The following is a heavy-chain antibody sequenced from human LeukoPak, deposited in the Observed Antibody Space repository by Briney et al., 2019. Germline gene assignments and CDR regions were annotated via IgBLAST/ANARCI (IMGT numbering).Heavy chain of an antibody. D-gene: IGHD6-19*01. CDR1: GGSISSSSYY. CDR2: IYYSGST. Sequence: PSETLSLTCTVSGGSISSSSYYWGWIRQPPGKGLEWIGSIYYSGSTYYNPSLKSRVTISVDTSKNQFSLKLSSVTAADTAVYYCARRRSLSGFNRGWFDPWGQGTLVTVSS. J-gene: IGHJ5*02. V-gene: IGHV4-39*07. CDR3: ARRRSLSGFNRGWFDP.